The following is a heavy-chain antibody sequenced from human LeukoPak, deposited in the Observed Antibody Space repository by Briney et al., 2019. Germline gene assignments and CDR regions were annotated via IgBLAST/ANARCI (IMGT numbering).Heavy chain of an antibody. CDR3: ARGRLTYYYDSSGYADY. V-gene: IGHV4-34*01. D-gene: IGHD3-22*01. CDR2: INHSGST. Sequence: PSETLSLTCAVYGGSFSGYYWSWIRQPPGKGLEWIGEINHSGSTNYNPSLKSRVTISVDTSKNQFSLKLSSVTAADTAVYYCARGRLTYYYDSSGYADYWGQGTLVTVSS. J-gene: IGHJ4*02. CDR1: GGSFSGYY.